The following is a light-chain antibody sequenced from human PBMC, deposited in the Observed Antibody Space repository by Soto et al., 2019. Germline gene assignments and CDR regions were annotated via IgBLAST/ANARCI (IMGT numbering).Light chain of an antibody. CDR3: QQSYSTPRT. V-gene: IGKV1-39*01. CDR1: QSIRSY. J-gene: IGKJ1*01. CDR2: AAS. Sequence: DIQLTQSPSSLSASVGDKVTIACRASQSIRSYLNWYQQKPGKVPKLLIYAASSLQSGVPSRFSGSGSGTDFTLTISSLQAEDFATYYCQQSYSTPRTFGQGTKVEIK.